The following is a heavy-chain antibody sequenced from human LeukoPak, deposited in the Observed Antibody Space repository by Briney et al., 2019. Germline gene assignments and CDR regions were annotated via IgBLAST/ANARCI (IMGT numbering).Heavy chain of an antibody. D-gene: IGHD2-2*01. V-gene: IGHV4-61*02. CDR3: AREVRGAFDI. CDR1: GGSISSGSYY. Sequence: PSETLSLTCAVSGGSISSGSYYWSWIRQPAGKGLEWIGRIYTSGSTNYNPSLKSRVTISVDTSKNQFSLKLSSVTAADTAVYYCAREVRGAFDIWGQGTMVTVSS. J-gene: IGHJ3*02. CDR2: IYTSGST.